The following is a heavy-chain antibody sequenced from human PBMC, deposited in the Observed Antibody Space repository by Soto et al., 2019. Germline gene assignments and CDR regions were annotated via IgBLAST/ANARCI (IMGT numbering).Heavy chain of an antibody. CDR3: ARDPGVVGRAAVVAAGHRGMDV. CDR2: INAGYGNT. CDR1: GYTFTSYA. Sequence: ASVKVSCKASGYTFTSYAMHWVRQAPGQRLEGMGWINAGYGNTKYSQKFQGRVTITRDTSASTAYMELSSLRSEDTAVYYCARDPGVVGRAAVVAAGHRGMDVWGQGTTVTVSS. D-gene: IGHD2-15*01. V-gene: IGHV1-3*01. J-gene: IGHJ6*02.